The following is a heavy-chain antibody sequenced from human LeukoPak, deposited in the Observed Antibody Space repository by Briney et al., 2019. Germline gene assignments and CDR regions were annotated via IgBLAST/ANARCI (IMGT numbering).Heavy chain of an antibody. V-gene: IGHV1-18*01. CDR2: ISAYNGNT. J-gene: IGHJ1*01. Sequence: ASVKVSCKASGYTFTSYGISWVRQAPGQGLEWMGWISAYNGNTNYAQKPQGRVTMTTDTSTSTAYMELRSLRSDDTAVHYCARTGSGPLSQYFQHWGQGTLVTVSS. D-gene: IGHD6-25*01. CDR1: GYTFTSYG. CDR3: ARTGSGPLSQYFQH.